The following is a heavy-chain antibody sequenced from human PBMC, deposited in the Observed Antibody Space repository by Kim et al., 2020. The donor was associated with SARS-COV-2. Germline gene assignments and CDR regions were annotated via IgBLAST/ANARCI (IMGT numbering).Heavy chain of an antibody. Sequence: GGSLRLSCVASGFTVSSNYMSWVRQAPGKGLELVSVIYSGGSTYYADSVKGRFTISRDISKNTLYLQVNSLRAEDTAVYYCARVKSYYDILTGYSPYYFDYLGQGTLVTVSS. D-gene: IGHD3-9*01. CDR3: ARVKSYYDILTGYSPYYFDY. V-gene: IGHV3-66*01. CDR2: IYSGGST. J-gene: IGHJ4*02. CDR1: GFTVSSNY.